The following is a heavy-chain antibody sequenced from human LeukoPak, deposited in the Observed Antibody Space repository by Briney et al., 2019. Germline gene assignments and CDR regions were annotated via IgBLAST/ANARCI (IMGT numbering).Heavy chain of an antibody. D-gene: IGHD2-15*01. CDR1: GGSISGYY. CDR3: ARPLGYCSGGSCSFYFDY. Sequence: SETLSLTCNVSGGSISGYYWSWIRQSPGKGLEWIGYIYNSGYTNYNPSLKSRVTISVDTSKNQLSLNLSSVTAADTAVYYCARPLGYCSGGSCSFYFDYWGQGTLVTVSS. J-gene: IGHJ4*02. V-gene: IGHV4-59*08. CDR2: IYNSGYT.